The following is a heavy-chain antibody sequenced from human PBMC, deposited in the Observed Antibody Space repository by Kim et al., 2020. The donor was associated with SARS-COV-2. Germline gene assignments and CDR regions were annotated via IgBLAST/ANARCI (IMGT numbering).Heavy chain of an antibody. D-gene: IGHD6-25*01. CDR3: ARDKSARPYYYYGMDV. Sequence: ASVKVSCKASGYTFTSYAMNWVRQAPGQGLEWMGWINTNTGNPTYAQGFTGRFVFSLDTSVSTAYLQISSLKAEDTAVYYCARDKSARPYYYYGMDVWGQGTTVTVSS. J-gene: IGHJ6*02. V-gene: IGHV7-4-1*02. CDR1: GYTFTSYA. CDR2: INTNTGNP.